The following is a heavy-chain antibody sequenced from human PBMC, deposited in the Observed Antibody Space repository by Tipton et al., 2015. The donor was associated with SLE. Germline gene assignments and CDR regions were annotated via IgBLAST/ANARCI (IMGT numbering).Heavy chain of an antibody. Sequence: TLSLTCTVSGGSISSYYWSWIRQPPGKGLEWIGYIYYSGSTNYNPSLKSRVTISVDTSKNQFSLKLSSVTAADTAVYYCASQRATIGPEYFQHWGQGTLVTVSS. J-gene: IGHJ1*01. D-gene: IGHD5-12*01. CDR3: ASQRATIGPEYFQH. CDR2: IYYSGST. V-gene: IGHV4-59*12. CDR1: GGSISSYY.